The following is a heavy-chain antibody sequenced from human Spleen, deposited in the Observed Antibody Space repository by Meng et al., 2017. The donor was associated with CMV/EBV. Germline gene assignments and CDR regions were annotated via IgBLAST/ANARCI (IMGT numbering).Heavy chain of an antibody. CDR3: ARAAYGFDFDY. CDR1: GGSLSSDNDS. CDR2: ISHSGTT. J-gene: IGHJ4*02. Sequence: SSVSGGSLSSDNDSWTWLRQPPGQALAWLGYISHSGTTYFNPSLTSRVAISLDTSKTQFFLNLSSVTAADTAVYYCARAAYGFDFDYWGQGTLVTVSS. V-gene: IGHV4-30-4*08. D-gene: IGHD2-21*01.